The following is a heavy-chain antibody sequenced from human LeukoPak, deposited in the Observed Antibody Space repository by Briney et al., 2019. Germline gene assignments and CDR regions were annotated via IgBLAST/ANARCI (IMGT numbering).Heavy chain of an antibody. V-gene: IGHV3-64*01. CDR2: ISSNGGIT. CDR3: ARVGSGIPDAFDI. CDR1: GFTFSRDA. D-gene: IGHD3-10*01. J-gene: IGHJ3*02. Sequence: GGSLRLSCVVSGFTFSRDAMHWVRQAPGKGLEHVSAISSNGGITYYANSVKGRFIISRDNSKNTLYLQMGSLRAEDMAVYYCARVGSGIPDAFDIWGQGTMVTASS.